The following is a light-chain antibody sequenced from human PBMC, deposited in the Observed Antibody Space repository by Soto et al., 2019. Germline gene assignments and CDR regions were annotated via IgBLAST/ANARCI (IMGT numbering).Light chain of an antibody. CDR3: YSYTSSSTVL. J-gene: IGLJ2*01. V-gene: IGLV2-14*01. CDR1: SSDVGGYNY. Sequence: QSALTQPASVSGSPGQSITISCTGISSDVGGYNYVSWYQQHPDKAPKLMIYDVSNRRSGVSNRFSGSKSGNTASLTISXXXXXXXXDXYCYSYTSSSTVLFGGGTKLTVL. CDR2: DVS.